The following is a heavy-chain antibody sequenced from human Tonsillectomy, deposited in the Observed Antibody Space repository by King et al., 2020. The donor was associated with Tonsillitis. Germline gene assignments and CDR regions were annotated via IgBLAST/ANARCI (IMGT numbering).Heavy chain of an antibody. D-gene: IGHD3-10*01. CDR1: GYSFTNNW. CDR2: IYPGDADT. J-gene: IGHJ4*02. CDR3: AKHRGGYFASGTFDY. V-gene: IGHV5-51*01. Sequence: QLVQSGAEVKKPGESLKISCKGSGYSFTNNWIGWVRQMPGKGLEWMGFIYPGDADTTYSPSFQGQVTTSPAKSISTAYLQWSSLKASDTAMYYCAKHRGGYFASGTFDYWGQGTLVTVSS.